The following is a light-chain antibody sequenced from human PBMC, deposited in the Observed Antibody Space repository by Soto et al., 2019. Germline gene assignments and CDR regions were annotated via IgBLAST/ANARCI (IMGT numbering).Light chain of an antibody. Sequence: QSVLTQPPSVSVTPGQRVIISCSGSSSTIGSNFMFWYKKHPGTAPKLLIYSHNQRPSGVPDRFAGSKSGTSASLAISGLRSEDEADYYCAAWDDSLNGWVCGGGTKLTV. CDR1: SSTIGSNF. J-gene: IGLJ3*02. V-gene: IGLV1-47*02. CDR3: AAWDDSLNGWV. CDR2: SHN.